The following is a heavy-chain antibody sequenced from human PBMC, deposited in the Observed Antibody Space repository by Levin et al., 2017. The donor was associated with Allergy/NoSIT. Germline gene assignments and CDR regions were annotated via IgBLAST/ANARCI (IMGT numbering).Heavy chain of an antibody. V-gene: IGHV3-23*01. CDR2: ISGSGGST. CDR3: AKDPILELPSY. D-gene: IGHD1-7*01. J-gene: IGHJ4*02. Sequence: ETLSLTCAASGFTFSSYAMSWVRQAPGKGLEWVSAISGSGGSTYYADSVKGRFTISRDNSKNTLYLQMNSLRAEDTAVYYCAKDPILELPSYWGQGTLVTVSS. CDR1: GFTFSSYA.